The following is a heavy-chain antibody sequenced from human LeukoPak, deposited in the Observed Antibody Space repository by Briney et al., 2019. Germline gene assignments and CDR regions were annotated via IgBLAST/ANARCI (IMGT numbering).Heavy chain of an antibody. CDR1: GGSISSSSYY. V-gene: IGHV4-39*01. CDR3: VSEARGGIAAWFDP. D-gene: IGHD6-6*01. J-gene: IGHJ5*02. Sequence: SETLSLTCTVSGGSISSSSYYCGWIRQPPGKGLEWIGSIYYSGSTYYNPSLKSRVTISVDTSKTQFSLKLSSVTAADTAVYYCVSEARGGIAAWFDPWGQGTLVTVSS. CDR2: IYYSGST.